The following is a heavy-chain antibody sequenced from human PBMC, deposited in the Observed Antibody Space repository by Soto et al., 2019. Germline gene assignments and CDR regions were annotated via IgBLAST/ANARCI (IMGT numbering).Heavy chain of an antibody. V-gene: IGHV4-61*01. J-gene: IGHJ5*02. CDR2: ISHSGRT. CDR3: ARDFHMSGYDLGWLGP. CDR1: GDSVSSASSY. D-gene: IGHD5-12*01. Sequence: SETLSLTCTVAGDSVSSASSYWSWIRQSPGKGREWIGYISHSGRTTYNPSLTTRVTISLDMPRNQYSLKLTSVNAADTAIYYCARDFHMSGYDLGWLGPWGQGILFTVSS.